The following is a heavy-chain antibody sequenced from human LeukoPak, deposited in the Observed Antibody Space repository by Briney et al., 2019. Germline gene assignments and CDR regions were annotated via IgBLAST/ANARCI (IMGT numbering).Heavy chain of an antibody. D-gene: IGHD2-2*01. J-gene: IGHJ4*02. CDR1: GFTFSSYD. CDR2: ISTDSSTM. Sequence: GGSLRLSCAASGFTFSSYDMNWVRQAPGKGLEWISYISTDSSTMYYADSVKGRFTISRDNAKNSLYLQMNSLRAEDTAVYYCARDLSCSSTSCPLDYWGQGTLVTVSS. V-gene: IGHV3-48*04. CDR3: ARDLSCSSTSCPLDY.